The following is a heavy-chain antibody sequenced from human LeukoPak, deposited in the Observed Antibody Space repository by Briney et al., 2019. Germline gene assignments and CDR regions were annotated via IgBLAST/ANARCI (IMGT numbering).Heavy chain of an antibody. CDR1: GGSISSSSYY. CDR3: ARNSFRSGYFAAYYLDL. V-gene: IGHV4-61*05. CDR2: IYYSGTT. D-gene: IGHD3-3*01. Sequence: PSETLSLTCTVSGGSISSSSYYWGWIRQPPGKGLEWVGYIYYSGTTRYNPSLKSRVTISVDTSKNQFSLKLSSVTAADTAVYYCARNSFRSGYFAAYYLDLRGRGALVTVSS. J-gene: IGHJ2*01.